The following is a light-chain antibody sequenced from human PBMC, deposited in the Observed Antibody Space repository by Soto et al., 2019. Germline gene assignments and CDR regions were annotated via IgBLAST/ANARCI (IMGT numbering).Light chain of an antibody. Sequence: EIVLTQSPGTLSLSPGERATLSCRASQSVSSSYLAWYQQQPGQAPRLLIYGASSRATGIPDRFSGSGSGTDFTLTISRLAPEDCAVYYCQQYGSAPPYTFGQGTKLEIK. V-gene: IGKV3-20*01. CDR3: QQYGSAPPYT. CDR2: GAS. CDR1: QSVSSSY. J-gene: IGKJ2*01.